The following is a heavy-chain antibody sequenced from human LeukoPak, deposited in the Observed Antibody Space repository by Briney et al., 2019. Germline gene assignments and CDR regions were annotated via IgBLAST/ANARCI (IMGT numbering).Heavy chain of an antibody. Sequence: ASVKVSCKASGYTFTSYGVSWVRQAPGQGLEWMGWISAYNGNTHYAQKLQGRVTMTTDTSTNTAYMEVRGLRSDDTAVYFCARGAEFDWLDPWGQGTLVTVSS. CDR2: ISAYNGNT. D-gene: IGHD3-16*01. CDR3: ARGAEFDWLDP. V-gene: IGHV1-18*01. CDR1: GYTFTSYG. J-gene: IGHJ5*02.